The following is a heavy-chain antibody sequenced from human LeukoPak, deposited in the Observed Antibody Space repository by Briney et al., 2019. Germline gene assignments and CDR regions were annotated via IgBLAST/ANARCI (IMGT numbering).Heavy chain of an antibody. Sequence: SETLSLTCTVSGGSIRSSSSSYHWGWIRQPPGKGLEWIGSIYYSGDTYYNPSLKSRVTLSVDTSKNQFSLKLSSVTAADTAVYYCARRECSGNSCYMDYWGQGTLVIVSS. CDR2: IYYSGDT. J-gene: IGHJ4*02. D-gene: IGHD2-15*01. CDR1: GGSIRSSSSSYH. V-gene: IGHV4-39*01. CDR3: ARRECSGNSCYMDY.